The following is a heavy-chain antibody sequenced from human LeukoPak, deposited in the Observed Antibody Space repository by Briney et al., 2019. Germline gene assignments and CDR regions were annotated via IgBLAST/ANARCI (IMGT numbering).Heavy chain of an antibody. CDR2: IYYSGST. J-gene: IGHJ4*02. Sequence: SQTLSLTCTVSGGSISSGGYYWSWIRQHPGKGLEWIGYIYYSGSTYYNPSLKGRFTISVDTSHNQFSLKLSSVTAADTAVYYCARDSSGWYYFDYWGQGTLVTVSS. V-gene: IGHV4-31*03. D-gene: IGHD6-19*01. CDR3: ARDSSGWYYFDY. CDR1: GGSISSGGYY.